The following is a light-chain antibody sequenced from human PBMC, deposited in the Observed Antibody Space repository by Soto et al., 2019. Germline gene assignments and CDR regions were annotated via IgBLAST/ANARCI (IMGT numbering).Light chain of an antibody. J-gene: IGLJ1*01. CDR3: CSYTSSSTYV. CDR2: DVS. V-gene: IGLV2-14*01. Sequence: QSALTQPASVSGSPGQSITISCTGTGSDVGGYNYVSWYQQYPGKAPKLMIYDVSNRPSGVSNRFSGSKSGNTAALIIFGLQADDEADYYCCSYTSSSTYVFGTGTKVTVL. CDR1: GSDVGGYNY.